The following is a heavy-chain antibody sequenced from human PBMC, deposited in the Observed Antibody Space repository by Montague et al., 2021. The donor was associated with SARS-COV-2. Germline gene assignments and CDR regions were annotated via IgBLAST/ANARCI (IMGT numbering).Heavy chain of an antibody. Sequence: SETLSLTCALLGGCFSNYYRSCIRQPPGNGLDWIGEVNQSGTTIYNPSVKCGVTISEDTSKNQFYLRLNSVTAADTAVYYCARGRRPVVVPGAGTAERAFGIWDQGTMVTVSS. J-gene: IGHJ3*02. D-gene: IGHD2-2*01. CDR1: GGCFSNYY. V-gene: IGHV4-34*01. CDR2: VNQSGTT. CDR3: ARGRRPVVVPGAGTAERAFGI.